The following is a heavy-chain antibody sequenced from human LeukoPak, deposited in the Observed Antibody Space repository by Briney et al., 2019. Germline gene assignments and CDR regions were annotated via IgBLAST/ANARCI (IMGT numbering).Heavy chain of an antibody. Sequence: SETLSLTCDVYSGSFSGDYWSWIRQPPGRGLEWIGEINHSGSTNYKPSLKSRVTISLDTSKYHFSLSLTSVTAADTAVYYCAGDGLEYNDGYGDFYYGLDVWGQGTTVTVSS. J-gene: IGHJ6*02. D-gene: IGHD5-18*01. V-gene: IGHV4-34*01. CDR2: INHSGST. CDR1: SGSFSGDY. CDR3: AGDGLEYNDGYGDFYYGLDV.